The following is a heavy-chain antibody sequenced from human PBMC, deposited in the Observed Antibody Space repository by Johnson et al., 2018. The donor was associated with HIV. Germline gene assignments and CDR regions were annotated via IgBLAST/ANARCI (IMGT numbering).Heavy chain of an antibody. D-gene: IGHD6-19*01. Sequence: VQLVESGGGLVKPGGSLRLSCVASGFTFKDHYMSWIRQAPGKGLEWVSYISSSASSIYYADSVKGRFTISRDNAKNSLYLQMNSLRAEDTAVYYCARVGSSGWLGRAFDIWGQGTMVTVSS. CDR1: GFTFKDHY. J-gene: IGHJ3*02. CDR3: ARVGSSGWLGRAFDI. CDR2: ISSSASSI. V-gene: IGHV3-11*04.